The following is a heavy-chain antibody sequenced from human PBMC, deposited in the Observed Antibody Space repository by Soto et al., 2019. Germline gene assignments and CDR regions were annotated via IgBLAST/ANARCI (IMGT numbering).Heavy chain of an antibody. D-gene: IGHD2-2*01. CDR3: AKVAVVVQAAIGWFDP. J-gene: IGHJ5*02. CDR2: ISGSGGST. V-gene: IGHV3-23*01. CDR1: GFTFSSYA. Sequence: PGGSLRLSCAASGFTFSSYAMSWVRQAPGKGLEWVSAISGSGGSTYYADSVKGRFTISRDNSKNTLYLQMNSLRAEDTAVYYCAKVAVVVQAAIGWFDPWGQGTLVTVSS.